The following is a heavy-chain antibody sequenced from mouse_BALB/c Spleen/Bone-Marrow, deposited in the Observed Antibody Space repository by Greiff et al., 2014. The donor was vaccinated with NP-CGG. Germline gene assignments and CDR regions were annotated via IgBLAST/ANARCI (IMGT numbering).Heavy chain of an antibody. D-gene: IGHD1-1*01. J-gene: IGHJ3*01. CDR1: GFNIKDTY. CDR3: ANYYYGRSLFAY. Sequence: EVQVVESGAELVKPGASVKLSCTASGFNIKDTYMHWVKQRPEQGLEWIGRIDPANGNTKYDPKFQGKATITADTSSNTAYLQLSSLTSEDTAVYYCANYYYGRSLFAYWGQGTLVTVSA. CDR2: IDPANGNT. V-gene: IGHV14-3*02.